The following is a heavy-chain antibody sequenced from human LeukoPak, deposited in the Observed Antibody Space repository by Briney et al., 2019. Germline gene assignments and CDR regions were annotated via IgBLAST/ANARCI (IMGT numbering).Heavy chain of an antibody. Sequence: GGSLRLSCAASGFTVSSNYMSWVRQAPGKGLEWVSVIYSGGSTYYADSVKGRFTISRDSSKNTLYLQMNSLRAEDTAVYYCARARTYYYDSSGSLIFDYWGQGTLVTVSS. V-gene: IGHV3-66*01. J-gene: IGHJ4*02. D-gene: IGHD3-22*01. CDR3: ARARTYYYDSSGSLIFDY. CDR1: GFTVSSNY. CDR2: IYSGGST.